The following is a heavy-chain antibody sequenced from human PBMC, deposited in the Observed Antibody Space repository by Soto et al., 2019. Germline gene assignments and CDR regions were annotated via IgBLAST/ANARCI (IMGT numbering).Heavy chain of an antibody. D-gene: IGHD5-18*01. CDR2: ISYDGSNK. Sequence: QVQLVESGGGVVQPGRSLRLSCAASGFTFSSYAMHWVRQAPGKGLEWVAVISYDGSNKYYADSVKGRFTISRDNSKNXXDLQMNSLRAEETAVYYCARDPLWGTAMVLWYFDLWGRGTLVTVSS. V-gene: IGHV3-30-3*01. J-gene: IGHJ2*01. CDR1: GFTFSSYA. CDR3: ARDPLWGTAMVLWYFDL.